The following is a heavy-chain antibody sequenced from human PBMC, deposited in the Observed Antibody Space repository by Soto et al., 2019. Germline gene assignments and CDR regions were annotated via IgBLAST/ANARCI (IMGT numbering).Heavy chain of an antibody. CDR1: GYTFTSYD. Sequence: QVQLVQSGAEVKKPGASVKVSCKASGYTFTSYDINWVRQATGQGLEWMGWMNPNSGNTGYAQKFQGXVXXXRXPSISTAYMELSSLRSEDTAVYYCARELSSSWRFDYWGQGTLVTVSS. J-gene: IGHJ4*02. V-gene: IGHV1-8*01. CDR2: MNPNSGNT. CDR3: ARELSSSWRFDY. D-gene: IGHD6-13*01.